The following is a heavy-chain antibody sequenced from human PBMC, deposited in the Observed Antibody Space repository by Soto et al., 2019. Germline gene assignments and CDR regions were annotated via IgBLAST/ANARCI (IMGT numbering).Heavy chain of an antibody. CDR3: ARPSNSQYAMDV. J-gene: IGHJ6*02. Sequence: GESLKISGTGWGYIFTSYWIGGVRQMPGKCLEWMEIIYPGDSDTRYSPSFQGQVTISADKSIRTAYLQWSSLKASDTAMHYCARPSNSQYAMDVWRQGTTVTVSS. V-gene: IGHV5-51*01. CDR2: IYPGDSDT. D-gene: IGHD4-4*01. CDR1: GYIFTSYW.